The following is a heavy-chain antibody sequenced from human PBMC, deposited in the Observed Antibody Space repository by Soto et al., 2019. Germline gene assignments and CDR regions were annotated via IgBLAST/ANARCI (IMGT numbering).Heavy chain of an antibody. CDR2: IYYSGCT. J-gene: IGHJ5*02. Sequence: SSETLSLTCTVSGGSISSSNYYWGWIRQPPGKGLEWIGIIYYSGCTYYNPSLKSRVTISVDTSKNQFSLKLSSVTAADTAVYYCATQEVGGSYVYTFDPWGQGTLVTVSS. V-gene: IGHV4-39*01. CDR1: GGSISSSNYY. CDR3: ATQEVGGSYVYTFDP. D-gene: IGHD1-26*01.